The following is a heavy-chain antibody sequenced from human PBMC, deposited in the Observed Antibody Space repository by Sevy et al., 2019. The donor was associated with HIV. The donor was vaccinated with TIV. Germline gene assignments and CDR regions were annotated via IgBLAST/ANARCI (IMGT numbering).Heavy chain of an antibody. CDR1: GFTFNIYS. CDR3: ARASQQLVLLREYYFDY. Sequence: GGSLRLSCAASGFTFNIYSMNWVRQAPGKALEWVSSISSSSSYIYYADSLKGRFTVSRDNAKNSLYLQMNSLRAEDTAVYYCARASQQLVLLREYYFDYWGQGTLVTVSS. CDR2: ISSSSSYI. D-gene: IGHD6-13*01. V-gene: IGHV3-21*01. J-gene: IGHJ4*02.